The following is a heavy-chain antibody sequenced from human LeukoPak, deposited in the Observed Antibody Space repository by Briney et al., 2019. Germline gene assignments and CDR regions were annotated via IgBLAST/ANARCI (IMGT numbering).Heavy chain of an antibody. V-gene: IGHV3-7*01. CDR2: INEDGSVK. Sequence: GGSLRLSCAVSGGTFSAYWMAWVRQSPGKGLEWVAEINEDGSVKYYVDSMKGRFTISRDNAKNSLYLQMNFLGAEDTAVYYCAKVPRDSDCYWGQGTLVTVSS. CDR3: AKVPRDSDCY. J-gene: IGHJ4*02. D-gene: IGHD2-21*02. CDR1: GGTFSAYW.